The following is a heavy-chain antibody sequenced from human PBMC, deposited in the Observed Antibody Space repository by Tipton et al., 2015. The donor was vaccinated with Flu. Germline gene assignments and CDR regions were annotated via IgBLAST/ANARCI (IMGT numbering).Heavy chain of an antibody. CDR1: GGSINSYY. Sequence: TLSLTCTVSGGSINSYYWSWIRQPPGKGLEWIGYIYYSGSTTYNPSLKSRVTISVDTSKNQFSLKLSSVTAADTAIYYCARRAPNRGTFYFDYWGQGTLVTVSS. D-gene: IGHD2/OR15-2a*01. CDR2: IYYSGST. CDR3: ARRAPNRGTFYFDY. J-gene: IGHJ4*02. V-gene: IGHV4-59*08.